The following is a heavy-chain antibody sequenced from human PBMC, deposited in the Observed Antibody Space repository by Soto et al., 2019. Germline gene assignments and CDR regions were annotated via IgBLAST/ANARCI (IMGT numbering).Heavy chain of an antibody. D-gene: IGHD3-16*01. J-gene: IGHJ4*02. CDR1: DFSLSPYW. CDR3: ARDLGGPDY. V-gene: IGHV3-74*03. CDR2: LSSDGFGA. Sequence: GGSLRLACAASDFSLSPYWMHWVRQVPGRGLEWVARLSSDGFGAAYADSVKGRFFISRDIARNTLSLQMNSLRADETAVYYCARDLGGPDYWGRGTSATVSS.